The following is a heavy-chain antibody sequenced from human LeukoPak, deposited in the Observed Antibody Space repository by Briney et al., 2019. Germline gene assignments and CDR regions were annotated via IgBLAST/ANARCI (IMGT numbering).Heavy chain of an antibody. CDR3: ARVVH. CDR2: ISYDGSNK. D-gene: IGHD2-21*01. J-gene: IGHJ4*02. V-gene: IGHV3-30*04. CDR1: GFTFSSYA. Sequence: GGSLRLSCAASGFTFSSYAMHWVRQAPGKGLEWVAVISYDGSNKYYADSVKGRFTISRGNSKNTLYLQMNSLRAEDTAVYYCARVVHWGQGTLVTVSS.